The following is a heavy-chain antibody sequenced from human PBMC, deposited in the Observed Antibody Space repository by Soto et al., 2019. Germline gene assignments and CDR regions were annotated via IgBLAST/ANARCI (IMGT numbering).Heavy chain of an antibody. J-gene: IGHJ4*02. CDR3: ARANSSGWYYFDY. Sequence: SETLSLTCTVSGGSISSYYWSWSRQPPGKGLEWIGYIYYSGSTNYNPSLKSRVTISVDTSKNQFSLKLSSVTAADTAVYYCARANSSGWYYFDYWGQGTLVTVSS. D-gene: IGHD6-19*01. CDR2: IYYSGST. V-gene: IGHV4-59*01. CDR1: GGSISSYY.